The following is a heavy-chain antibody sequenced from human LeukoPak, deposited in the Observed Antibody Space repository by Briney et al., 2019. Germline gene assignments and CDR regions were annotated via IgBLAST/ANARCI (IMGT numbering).Heavy chain of an antibody. CDR1: GYTFTGYY. Sequence: GASVKVSCKASGYTFTGYYMHWVRQAPGQGLEWMGWINPNSGGTNYAQKFQGRVTMTRDTSISTAYMELSRLRSDDTAVYYCARDESVLWFGELLYLFYYWGQGTLVTVSS. CDR3: ARDESVLWFGELLYLFYY. V-gene: IGHV1-2*02. J-gene: IGHJ4*02. D-gene: IGHD3-10*01. CDR2: INPNSGGT.